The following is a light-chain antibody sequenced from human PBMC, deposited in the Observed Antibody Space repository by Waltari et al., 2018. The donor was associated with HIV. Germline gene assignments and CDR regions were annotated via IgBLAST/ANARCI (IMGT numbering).Light chain of an antibody. Sequence: QSVLTQPPSVSGAPGQRVTIPCTGSSSTIGAGYDVHWYQQIPGTAPKLLIYGNSHRPSGVPDRFSGSKSGTSASLAITGLQAEDEADYYCQSYDSSLSVWVFGGGTKLTVL. V-gene: IGLV1-40*01. CDR2: GNS. CDR1: SSTIGAGYD. CDR3: QSYDSSLSVWV. J-gene: IGLJ3*02.